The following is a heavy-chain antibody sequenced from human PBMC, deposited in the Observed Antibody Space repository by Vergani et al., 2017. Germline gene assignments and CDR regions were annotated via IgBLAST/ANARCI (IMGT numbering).Heavy chain of an antibody. CDR3: ARVDRHYDFWSSYYTAQTGWFDP. J-gene: IGHJ5*02. Sequence: EVQLVESGGSLVQPGGSLRLSCAASGFTFSSYDMHWVRHATGTGLAWVSTIGTAGDTYYPGSVKGRFTISRENAKNSLYLQMNSLRAGDTAVYYCARVDRHYDFWSSYYTAQTGWFDPWGQGTLVTVS. D-gene: IGHD3-3*01. CDR1: GFTFSSYD. V-gene: IGHV3-13*01. CDR2: IGTAGDT.